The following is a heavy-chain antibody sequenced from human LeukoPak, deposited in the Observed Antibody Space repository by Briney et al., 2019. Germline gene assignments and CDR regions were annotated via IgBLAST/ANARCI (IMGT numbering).Heavy chain of an antibody. CDR2: ILSGDST. Sequence: GGSLRLSCEVSGFSFDGNYMTWVRQAPGRGLEWVALILSGDSTDYPDSVKGRFTISRDKSKNTLHLQMDSLRPEDTAMYYCALTYYFDRRGYSYFDYWGQGALVTVSS. CDR1: GFSFDGNY. D-gene: IGHD3-22*01. J-gene: IGHJ4*02. CDR3: ALTYYFDRRGYSYFDY. V-gene: IGHV3-53*01.